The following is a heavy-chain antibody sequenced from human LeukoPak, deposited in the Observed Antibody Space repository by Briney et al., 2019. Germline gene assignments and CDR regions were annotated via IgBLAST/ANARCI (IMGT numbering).Heavy chain of an antibody. J-gene: IGHJ4*02. CDR2: ISAYNGNT. D-gene: IGHD3-22*01. V-gene: IGHV1-18*01. CDR1: GYTFTSYG. CDR3: ARGSPPRRNYDSRGYYSYYFDY. Sequence: ASVKVSCKASGYTFTSYGTSWVRQAPEQGLEWMGWISAYNGNTHYAQKLQGRVTMTTDTSTSTVYMELRSLRSDDTAVYYCARGSPPRRNYDSRGYYSYYFDYWGQGTLVTVSS.